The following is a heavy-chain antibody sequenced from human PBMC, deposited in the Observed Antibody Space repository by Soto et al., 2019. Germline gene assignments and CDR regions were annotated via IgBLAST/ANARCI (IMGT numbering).Heavy chain of an antibody. J-gene: IGHJ5*02. D-gene: IGHD3-3*01. CDR2: IIPIFGTA. V-gene: IGHV1-69*06. CDR1: GGTFSSYA. Sequence: GASVKVSCKASGGTFSSYAISWVRQAPGQGLEWMGGIIPIFGTANYAQKFQGRVTITADKSTSTAYMELSSLRSEDTAVYYCARSGSRVLEWLPWFDPWGQGXLVTVYS. CDR3: ARSGSRVLEWLPWFDP.